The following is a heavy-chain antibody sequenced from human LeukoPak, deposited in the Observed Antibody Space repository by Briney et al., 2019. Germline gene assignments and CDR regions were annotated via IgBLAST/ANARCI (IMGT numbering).Heavy chain of an antibody. Sequence: SEALSLTCTISGGSISTYYWTGLRPAPGGGLEGIGYIYYSGNTNYNPSLKSRATIPLDTSRNQFSLKLRSVTAAGTPPCVFARRIAVTGIWGFDYWGQGILVTVSP. CDR3: ARRIAVTGIWGFDY. D-gene: IGHD6-19*01. J-gene: IGHJ4*02. CDR1: GGSISTYY. V-gene: IGHV4-59*08. CDR2: IYYSGNT.